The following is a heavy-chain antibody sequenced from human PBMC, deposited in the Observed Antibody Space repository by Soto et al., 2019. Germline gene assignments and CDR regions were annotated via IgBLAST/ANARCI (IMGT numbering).Heavy chain of an antibody. V-gene: IGHV4-31*03. CDR2: IYYSGST. D-gene: IGHD2-8*01. CDR1: GGSIGSGGYY. J-gene: IGHJ3*02. CDR3: ARGRKVYDAFDI. Sequence: SETLSLTCTVSGGSIGSGGYYWSWIRQHPGKGLEWIGYIYYSGSTYYNPSLKSRVTISVDTSKNQFSLKLSSVTAADTAVYYCARGRKVYDAFDIWGQGTMVTVSS.